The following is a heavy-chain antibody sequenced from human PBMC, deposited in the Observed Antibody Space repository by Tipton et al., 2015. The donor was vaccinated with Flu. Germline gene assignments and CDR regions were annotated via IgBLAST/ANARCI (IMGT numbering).Heavy chain of an antibody. CDR2: INPNSGGT. Sequence: QLVQSGAEVKKPGASVKVSCKASGYTFTGYYMHWVRQAPGQGLEWMGWINPNSGGTNYAQKFQGRVTMTRDTSISTAYMELSRLRSDDTAVYYCARDVLLWFGELLGWFDPWGQGTLVTVSS. D-gene: IGHD3-10*01. CDR1: GYTFTGYY. V-gene: IGHV1-2*02. CDR3: ARDVLLWFGELLGWFDP. J-gene: IGHJ5*02.